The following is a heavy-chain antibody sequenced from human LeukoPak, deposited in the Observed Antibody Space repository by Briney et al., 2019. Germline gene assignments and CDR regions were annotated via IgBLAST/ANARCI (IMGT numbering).Heavy chain of an antibody. D-gene: IGHD6-19*01. CDR3: ARDVATTGWYTFDY. J-gene: IGHJ4*02. CDR2: TYYRSKWYS. CDR1: GDSVSSINGA. V-gene: IGHV6-1*01. Sequence: SQTLSVTCAISGDSVSSINGAWNWVRQSPSRGLEWLGRTYYRSKWYSDYAVPIQGRICINPDTSKNQFTLHLFSVTPDDTAVYYCARDVATTGWYTFDYWGQGTRVTVSS.